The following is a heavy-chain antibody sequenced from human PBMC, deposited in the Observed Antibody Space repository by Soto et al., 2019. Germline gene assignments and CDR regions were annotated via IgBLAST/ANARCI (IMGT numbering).Heavy chain of an antibody. CDR2: ISSSGSTI. V-gene: IGHV3-48*03. J-gene: IGHJ2*01. CDR3: ARVPNYGDKRSLYWCFDL. Sequence: PGGSLRLSCAASGFTFSSYEMNWVRQAPGKGLEWVSYISSSGSTIYYADSVKGRFTISRDNAKNSLYLQMNSLRAEDTAVYYCARVPNYGDKRSLYWCFDLWGRGTLVTVSS. CDR1: GFTFSSYE. D-gene: IGHD4-17*01.